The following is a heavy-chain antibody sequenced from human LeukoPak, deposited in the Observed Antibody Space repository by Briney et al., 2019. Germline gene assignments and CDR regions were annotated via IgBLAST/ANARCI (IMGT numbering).Heavy chain of an antibody. Sequence: PGGSLRLSCAASGFTFSSHWMHWVRQAPGKGLVWVSRMNSDGSSTSYADSVKGRFTISRDNAKNTLYLQMNSLRAEDTAVYYCARALAVAGTGEFDPWGQGTLVTVSS. V-gene: IGHV3-74*01. CDR3: ARALAVAGTGEFDP. CDR2: MNSDGSST. D-gene: IGHD6-19*01. J-gene: IGHJ5*02. CDR1: GFTFSSHW.